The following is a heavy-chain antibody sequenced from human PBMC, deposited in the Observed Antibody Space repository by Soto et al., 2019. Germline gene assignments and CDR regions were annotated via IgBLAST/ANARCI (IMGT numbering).Heavy chain of an antibody. J-gene: IGHJ6*02. CDR1: GYTFTGYY. D-gene: IGHD3-3*01. V-gene: IGHV1-2*02. CDR3: ARVYYDFWSGYPQSYYYYGIDV. Sequence: VASVKVSCKASGYTFTGYYMHWVRQAPGQGLEWMGWINPNSGGTNYAQKFQGRVTMTRDTSISTAYMELSRLRSDDTAVYYCARVYYDFWSGYPQSYYYYGIDVWGQGTTVTVSS. CDR2: INPNSGGT.